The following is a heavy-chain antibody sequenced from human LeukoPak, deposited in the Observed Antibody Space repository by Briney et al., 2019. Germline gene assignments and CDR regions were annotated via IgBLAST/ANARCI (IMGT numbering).Heavy chain of an antibody. CDR1: GYTFTSYD. D-gene: IGHD2-8*01. CDR3: ATDPQGTNGNY. V-gene: IGHV1-8*01. CDR2: MNPNSGNT. J-gene: IGHJ4*02. Sequence: ASVKVSCKASGYTFTSYDINWVRQATGQGLEWMGWMNPNSGNTGYAQKFQGRVTMTEDTSTDTAYMELSSLRSEDTAVYYCATDPQGTNGNYWGQGTLVTVSS.